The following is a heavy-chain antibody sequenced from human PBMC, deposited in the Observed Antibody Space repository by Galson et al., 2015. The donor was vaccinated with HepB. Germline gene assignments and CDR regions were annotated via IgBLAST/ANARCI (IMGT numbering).Heavy chain of an antibody. CDR2: FDPEDGET. CDR1: GYTLTELS. V-gene: IGHV1-24*01. CDR3: AATPRGDYIVRYYGMDV. J-gene: IGHJ6*02. Sequence: SVKVSCKVSGYTLTELSMHWVRQAPGKGLEWMGGFDPEDGETIYAQKFQGRVTVTEDTSTDTAYMELSSLRSEDTAVYYCAATPRGDYIVRYYGMDVWGQGTTVTVSS. D-gene: IGHD4-17*01.